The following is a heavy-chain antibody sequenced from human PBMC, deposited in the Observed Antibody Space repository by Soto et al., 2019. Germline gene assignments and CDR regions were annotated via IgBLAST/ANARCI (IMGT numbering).Heavy chain of an antibody. CDR1: GYTFTSYY. V-gene: IGHV1-46*01. CDR2: INPSGGST. CDR3: ARVTLRLGEPVLWFYYGMDD. Sequence: ASVKVSCKASGYTFTSYYMHWVRQAPGQGLEWMGIINPSGGSTSYAQKFQGRVTMTRDTSTSTVYMELSSLRSEDTAVYYCARVTLRLGEPVLWFYYGMDDRGEVPTFTACS. J-gene: IGHJ6*01. D-gene: IGHD3-16*01.